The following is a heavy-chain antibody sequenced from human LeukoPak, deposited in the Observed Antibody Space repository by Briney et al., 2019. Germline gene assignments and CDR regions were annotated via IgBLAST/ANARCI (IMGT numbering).Heavy chain of an antibody. CDR1: GASISSYN. V-gene: IGHV4-4*07. Sequence: SETLSLTCTVSGASISSYNWSWIRQSAGKGLEWIGRLYPTGNTNYNPSLGGRVTVSGDTSKNQFSLRLSSVTAADTAFYYCVREIEHFGIDYWGQGALVSVSS. D-gene: IGHD3-10*01. CDR3: VREIEHFGIDY. J-gene: IGHJ4*02. CDR2: LYPTGNT.